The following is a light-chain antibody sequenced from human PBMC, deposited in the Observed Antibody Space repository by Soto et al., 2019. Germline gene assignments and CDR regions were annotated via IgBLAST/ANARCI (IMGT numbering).Light chain of an antibody. CDR2: GAS. Sequence: EIVLTQSPGTPSLSPGERATLSCRASQGVTPAYLAWYQHKPGQAPRLLIYGASNRATGITDRFSGSGSGTDFTLTISRLEPEDFAVYSCQQYGGSPLFTFGPGTRVDFK. CDR1: QGVTPAY. J-gene: IGKJ3*01. V-gene: IGKV3-20*01. CDR3: QQYGGSPLFT.